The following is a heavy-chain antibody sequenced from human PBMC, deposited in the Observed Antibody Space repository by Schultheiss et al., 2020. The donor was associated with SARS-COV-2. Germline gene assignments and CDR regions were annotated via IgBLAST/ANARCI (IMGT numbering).Heavy chain of an antibody. J-gene: IGHJ5*02. D-gene: IGHD2-15*01. V-gene: IGHV4-4*02. CDR3: ARGNIVVVVAATRSSWFDP. CDR2: IYHSGST. CDR1: GGSISSSNW. Sequence: SETLSLTCAVSGGSISSSNWWSWVRQPPGKGLEWIGEIYHSGSTNYNPSLKSRVTISVDTSKNQFSLKLNSVTAADTAVYYCARGNIVVVVAATRSSWFDPWGQGTLVTVSS.